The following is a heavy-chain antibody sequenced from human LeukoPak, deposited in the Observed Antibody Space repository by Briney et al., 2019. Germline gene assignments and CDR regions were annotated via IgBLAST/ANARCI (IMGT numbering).Heavy chain of an antibody. J-gene: IGHJ4*02. CDR3: ARRDVGATIDY. Sequence: PSETLSLTCTVSGDSISSSRFYWAWIRQPPGKGLEWIGSILYTGRTFYNPSLKSRVTISVDTSKNQFSLRLGSVTASDTAVYYCARRDVGATIDYWGQRTLVTVSS. D-gene: IGHD1-26*01. V-gene: IGHV4-39*01. CDR1: GDSISSSRFY. CDR2: ILYTGRT.